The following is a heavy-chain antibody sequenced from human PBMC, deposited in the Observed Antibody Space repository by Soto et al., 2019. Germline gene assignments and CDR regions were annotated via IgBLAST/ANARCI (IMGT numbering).Heavy chain of an antibody. CDR1: GGTFRSYA. D-gene: IGHD3-22*01. J-gene: IGHJ6*04. Sequence: VKVSCKASGGTFRSYAISWVRQAPGQWLEWMVGIIPIFGTANYAQKFQGRVTITADEPTSTAYMELSSLRSEDTAVYYCAKNSSGYYSPDYSYYNGRAAWGKG. CDR3: AKNSSGYYSPDYSYYNGRAA. CDR2: IIPIFGTA. V-gene: IGHV1-69*13.